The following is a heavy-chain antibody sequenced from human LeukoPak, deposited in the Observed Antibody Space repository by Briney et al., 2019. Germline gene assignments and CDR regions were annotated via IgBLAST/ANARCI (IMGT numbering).Heavy chain of an antibody. CDR1: GYTFTGYY. V-gene: IGHV1-2*02. CDR3: ARALLYPSYYFDY. D-gene: IGHD2-8*01. Sequence: ASVKVSCKASGYTFTGYYMHWVRQAPGQGLEWIGWINPNSGGTNYAQKFQGRVTMTRDTSISTAYMELSRLRSDDTAVYYCARALLYPSYYFDYWGQGTLVTVSS. J-gene: IGHJ4*02. CDR2: INPNSGGT.